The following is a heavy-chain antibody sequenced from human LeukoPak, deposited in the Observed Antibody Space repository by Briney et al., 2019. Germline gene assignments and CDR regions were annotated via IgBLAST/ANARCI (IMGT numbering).Heavy chain of an antibody. D-gene: IGHD3-16*02. J-gene: IGHJ4*02. Sequence: PGRSLRLSCAASGFTFSSYGMHWVRQAPGKELEWVAVIWYDGSNKYYADSVKGRFTISRDNSKNTLYLQMNSLRAEDTAVYYCARDRGLRLGELSLGFDYWGQGTLVTVSS. V-gene: IGHV3-33*01. CDR1: GFTFSSYG. CDR3: ARDRGLRLGELSLGFDY. CDR2: IWYDGSNK.